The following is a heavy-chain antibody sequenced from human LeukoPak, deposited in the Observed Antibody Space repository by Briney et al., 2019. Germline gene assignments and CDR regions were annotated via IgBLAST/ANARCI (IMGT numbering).Heavy chain of an antibody. D-gene: IGHD2-8*02. Sequence: GGSLRLSCAASGFPFSSYAMNWVRQAPGKGLEWVSIIFGSGDTTYYADSVKGRFTVSRDNSKNMLYLQMNNLRPEDTAIYYCATYRQVLLPFESWGQGTLVTVSS. CDR2: IFGSGDTT. CDR3: ATYRQVLLPFES. V-gene: IGHV3-23*01. CDR1: GFPFSSYA. J-gene: IGHJ4*02.